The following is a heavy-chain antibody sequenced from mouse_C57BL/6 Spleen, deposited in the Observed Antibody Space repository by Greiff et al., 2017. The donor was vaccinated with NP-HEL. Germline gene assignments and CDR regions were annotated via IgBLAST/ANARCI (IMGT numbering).Heavy chain of an antibody. V-gene: IGHV1-26*01. CDR1: GYTFTDYY. CDR2: INPNNGGT. J-gene: IGHJ4*01. Sequence: VQLQQSGPELVKPGASVKISCKASGYTFTDYYMNWVKQSHGKSLEWIGDINPNNGGTSYNQKFKGKATLTVDKSSSTAYMELRSLTSEDSAVYYCARFPSPYYAMDYWGQGTSVTVSS. CDR3: ARFPSPYYAMDY.